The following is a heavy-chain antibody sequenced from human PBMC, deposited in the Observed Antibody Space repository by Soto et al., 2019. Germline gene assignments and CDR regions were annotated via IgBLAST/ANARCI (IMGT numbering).Heavy chain of an antibody. CDR3: ARVGWQLLGDHGMDV. Sequence: VHLVQSGAEVKKPGDSVKVSCKASGYTFTTYEINWVRQVPGQELEWMGWMSPSSGNTGYVDQFRGRVTMTSNTSMTTAYMELSSLRSEDTAVYYGARVGWQLLGDHGMDVWGQGTTVTVSS. J-gene: IGHJ6*02. CDR1: GYTFTTYE. V-gene: IGHV1-8*01. CDR2: MSPSSGNT. D-gene: IGHD3-16*01.